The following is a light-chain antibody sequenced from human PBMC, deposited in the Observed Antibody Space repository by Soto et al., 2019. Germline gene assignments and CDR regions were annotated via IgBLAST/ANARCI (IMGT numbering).Light chain of an antibody. CDR1: SSNIGNNY. V-gene: IGLV1-51*02. CDR2: ENN. CDR3: GTWDSRLSATYV. Sequence: QSALTQPPSVSAAPGQKVTISCSGSSSNIGNNYVSWYQQLPGTAPKLLIYENNKRPSGIPDRFSGSKSGTSATLGITGLQTGDEADYYCGTWDSRLSATYVFGTGTKVT. J-gene: IGLJ1*01.